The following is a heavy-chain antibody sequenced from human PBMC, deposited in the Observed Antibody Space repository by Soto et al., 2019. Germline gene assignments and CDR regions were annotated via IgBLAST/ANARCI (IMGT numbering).Heavy chain of an antibody. J-gene: IGHJ6*02. V-gene: IGHV5-10-1*01. CDR1: GYSFTSYW. Sequence: ESLKISCKGSGYSFTSYWISWVRQMPGKGLEWMGRIDPSDSYTNYSPSFQGHVTISADKSISTAYLQWSSLKASDTAMYYCARHRYCSSTSCYGGMDVWGQGTTVTVSS. CDR2: IDPSDSYT. CDR3: ARHRYCSSTSCYGGMDV. D-gene: IGHD2-2*01.